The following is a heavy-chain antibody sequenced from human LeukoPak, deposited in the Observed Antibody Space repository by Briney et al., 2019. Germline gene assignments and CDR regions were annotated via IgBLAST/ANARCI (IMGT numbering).Heavy chain of an antibody. CDR3: ARGGDYLWGSYRYFDY. D-gene: IGHD3-16*02. CDR2: IWYDGSNK. J-gene: IGHJ4*02. Sequence: GGSLRLSCAASGFTFSSYGMHWVRQAPGKGLEWVAVIWYDGSNKYYADSVKGRFTISRDNSKNTLYLQMNSLRAEDTAVYYCARGGDYLWGSYRYFDYWGQGTLVTVSS. V-gene: IGHV3-33*01. CDR1: GFTFSSYG.